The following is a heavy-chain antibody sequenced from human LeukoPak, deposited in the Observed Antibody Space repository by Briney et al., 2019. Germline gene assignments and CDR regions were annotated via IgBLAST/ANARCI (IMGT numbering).Heavy chain of an antibody. CDR2: FDPEDGET. J-gene: IGHJ3*02. Sequence: ASVKVSCKVSGHTLSEISMHWVRQAPGKGLEWMGSFDPEDGETMYAENFQGRFTMTKDTSRDTAYMELSSLRSEDTAVYFCATDKGGPGTTFHDPFDNWGQGTMVTVSS. D-gene: IGHD1-7*01. CDR3: ATDKGGPGTTFHDPFDN. CDR1: GHTLSEIS. V-gene: IGHV1-24*01.